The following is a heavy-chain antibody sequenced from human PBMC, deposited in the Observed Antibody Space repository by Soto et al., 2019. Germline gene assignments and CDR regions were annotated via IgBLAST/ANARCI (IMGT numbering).Heavy chain of an antibody. CDR2: INHSGST. CDR3: ARRSIAALDY. V-gene: IGHV4-34*01. Sequence: QVQLQQWGAGLLKPSETLSLTCAVYGGSFSGYYWSWIRQPPGKGLEWIGEINHSGSTNYNPSLKSRVTISVDTSKNQFSLKLSSVTAADTAVYYCARRSIAALDYWGQGTLVTVSS. J-gene: IGHJ4*02. CDR1: GGSFSGYY. D-gene: IGHD6-6*01.